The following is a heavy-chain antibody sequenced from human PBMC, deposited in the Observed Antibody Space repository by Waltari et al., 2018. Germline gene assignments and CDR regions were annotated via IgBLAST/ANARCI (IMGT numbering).Heavy chain of an antibody. CDR3: AKDEGDFWSGSAYMDV. CDR2: IRYDGSNK. V-gene: IGHV3-30*02. CDR1: GFTFSSYG. Sequence: QVQLVESGGGVVQPGGSLRLSCAASGFTFSSYGMHWVRQAPGKGLEWVAFIRYDGSNKYYADSVKGRFTISRDNSKNTLYLQMNSLRAEDTAVYYCAKDEGDFWSGSAYMDVWGKGTTVTISS. D-gene: IGHD3-3*01. J-gene: IGHJ6*03.